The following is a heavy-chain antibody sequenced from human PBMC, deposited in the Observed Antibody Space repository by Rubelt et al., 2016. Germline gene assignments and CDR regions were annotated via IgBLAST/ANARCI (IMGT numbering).Heavy chain of an antibody. CDR2: IKTDETTT. Sequence: GESLRLSCAASGFDFRPYVMTWVRHAPGRGLEWVSRIKTDETTTNYADSVKGRFTISRDNAKNTLYLQVDRLRAEDTAVDYCSRGSYTSSRLDYWGQGTLVTVSP. V-gene: IGHV3-74*01. CDR1: GFDFRPYV. CDR3: SRGSYTSSRLDY. J-gene: IGHJ4*02. D-gene: IGHD6-13*01.